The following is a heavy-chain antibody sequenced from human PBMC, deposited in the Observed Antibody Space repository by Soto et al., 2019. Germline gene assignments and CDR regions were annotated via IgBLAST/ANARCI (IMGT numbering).Heavy chain of an antibody. CDR1: GGSISSYY. D-gene: IGHD3-10*01. Sequence: QVQLQESGPGLVKPSETLSLTCTVSGGSISSYYWCWIRQPPGKGLEWIGYIYYSGSTNYTPSLTSRVTVSVDRSKNRCSLKLSSVTTADTAVYYCARDGAGQAFDIWGQGTMVTVSS. V-gene: IGHV4-59*01. J-gene: IGHJ3*02. CDR2: IYYSGST. CDR3: ARDGAGQAFDI.